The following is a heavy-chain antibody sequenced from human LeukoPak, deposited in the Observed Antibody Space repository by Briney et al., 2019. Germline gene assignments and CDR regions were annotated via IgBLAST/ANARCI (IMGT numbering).Heavy chain of an antibody. V-gene: IGHV4-59*08. Sequence: PSETLSLTCTVSRGSISSYYWSWIRQPPGKGLEWIGYISYSGSTNYNPSLKGRVTISIDTSNNQFSLRLSSVTAADTAVYYCARAGMLSYAFDMWGQGTMVTVSS. CDR3: ARAGMLSYAFDM. CDR2: ISYSGST. J-gene: IGHJ3*02. D-gene: IGHD3-16*02. CDR1: RGSISSYY.